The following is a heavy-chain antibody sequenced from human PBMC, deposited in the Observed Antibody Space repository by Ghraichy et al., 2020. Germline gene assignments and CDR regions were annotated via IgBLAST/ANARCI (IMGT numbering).Heavy chain of an antibody. J-gene: IGHJ4*02. V-gene: IGHV3-64D*06. Sequence: GGSLRLSCSASGFTFSSYAMHWVRQAPGKGLEYVSAISSNGGSTYYADSVKGRFTISRDNSKNTLYLQMSSLRAEDTAVYYCVKGRGYSYSEGIDYWGQGTLVTVS. CDR2: ISSNGGST. CDR1: GFTFSSYA. CDR3: VKGRGYSYSEGIDY. D-gene: IGHD5-18*01.